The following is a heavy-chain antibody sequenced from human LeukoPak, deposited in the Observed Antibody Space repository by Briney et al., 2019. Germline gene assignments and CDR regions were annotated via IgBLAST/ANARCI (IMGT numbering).Heavy chain of an antibody. CDR1: GFTFSSYG. V-gene: IGHV3-30*18. CDR2: ISYDGSNK. D-gene: IGHD1-26*01. CDR3: AKDASGSYFDY. J-gene: IGHJ4*02. Sequence: PGGSLRLSCAASGFTFSSYGMHWVRQAPGKGLEWVAVISYDGSNKYYADSVKGRFTISRDNSKNTLYLQMNSLRAEDTAVYYCAKDASGSYFDYRGQGTLVTVSS.